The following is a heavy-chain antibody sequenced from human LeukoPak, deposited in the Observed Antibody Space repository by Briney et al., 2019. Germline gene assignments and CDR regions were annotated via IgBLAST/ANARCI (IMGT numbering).Heavy chain of an antibody. CDR1: GGTFSSYA. CDR2: IIPNFGTA. V-gene: IGHV1-69*05. CDR3: ASSSCGSITTVVTRVRYYYMDV. Sequence: SVKVSCKASGGTFSSYANSRVRQAPGQGLEWMEGIIPNFGTANYAQKFQGRVTITTDESTSTAYMELSSLRSEDTAVYYCASSSCGSITTVVTRVRYYYMDVWGKGTTVTVSS. J-gene: IGHJ6*03. D-gene: IGHD4-23*01.